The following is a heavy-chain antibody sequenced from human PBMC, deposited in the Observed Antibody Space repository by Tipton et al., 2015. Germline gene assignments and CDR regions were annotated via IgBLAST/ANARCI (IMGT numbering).Heavy chain of an antibody. J-gene: IGHJ4*02. CDR1: GGSVSISSYY. Sequence: TLSLTCTVSGGSVSISSYYWSWIRQPPGKGLEWIGYIYYSENTNYNPSLKSRVTMSLDTSKNQFSLKLSSVTAADTAVYYCARSPFKSGYFDYWGQGTLVTVSS. V-gene: IGHV4-61*01. CDR2: IYYSENT. D-gene: IGHD2/OR15-2a*01. CDR3: ARSPFKSGYFDY.